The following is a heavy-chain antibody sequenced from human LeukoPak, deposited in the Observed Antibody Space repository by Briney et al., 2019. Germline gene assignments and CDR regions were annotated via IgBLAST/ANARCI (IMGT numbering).Heavy chain of an antibody. CDR3: ARDYYDSSGRFDY. CDR2: ISSSGSTI. CDR1: GFAFSSFE. Sequence: GGSLRLSCAASGFAFSSFEMNWVRQAPGKGLEWLSYISSSGSTIYYADSVKGRFTISRDNAKNSLYLQMNSLRSEDTAVYYCARDYYDSSGRFDYWGQGTLFTVSS. J-gene: IGHJ4*02. V-gene: IGHV3-48*03. D-gene: IGHD3-22*01.